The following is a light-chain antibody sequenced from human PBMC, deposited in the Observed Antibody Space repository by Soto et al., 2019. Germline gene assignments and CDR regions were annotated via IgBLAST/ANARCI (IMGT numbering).Light chain of an antibody. Sequence: DIQMTQLPSSMSASVGDRVTITCRASQGISRWLAWYHQKPGKAPNLLIYSASTLYSGVPSRFGGSGSGTDFTLTISSLQPEDFGTYYCQQANSFPLTFGPGTKVDIK. CDR3: QQANSFPLT. V-gene: IGKV1-12*01. J-gene: IGKJ3*01. CDR2: SAS. CDR1: QGISRW.